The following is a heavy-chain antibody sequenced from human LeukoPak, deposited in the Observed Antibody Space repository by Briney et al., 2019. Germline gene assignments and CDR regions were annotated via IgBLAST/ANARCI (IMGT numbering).Heavy chain of an antibody. CDR3: ARDYWWNYDY. V-gene: IGHV3-30-3*01. D-gene: IGHD1-7*01. J-gene: IGHJ4*02. Sequence: GGSLRLSCAASGFTFSDYAIHWVRQAPGKGLEWVAVISKDGSDKYYPGSVRGRFTISRDNSKNTIYLQMDSLRAEDTAIYYCARDYWWNYDYWGQGTLVTVSS. CDR2: ISKDGSDK. CDR1: GFTFSDYA.